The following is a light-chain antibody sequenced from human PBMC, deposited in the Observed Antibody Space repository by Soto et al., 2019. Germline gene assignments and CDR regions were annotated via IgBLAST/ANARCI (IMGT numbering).Light chain of an antibody. J-gene: IGKJ1*01. CDR3: QQYDDWPPMA. V-gene: IGKV3-15*01. CDR2: GAS. CDR1: QNVSSN. Sequence: EIVMTQSPATLSVSPGERATLSCRASQNVSSNLAWYQQKPGQPPRLLIYGASTMATGIPARFSGSGSGTEFTLTISSLQSEDFAVYYCQQYDDWPPMAFGQGTKV.